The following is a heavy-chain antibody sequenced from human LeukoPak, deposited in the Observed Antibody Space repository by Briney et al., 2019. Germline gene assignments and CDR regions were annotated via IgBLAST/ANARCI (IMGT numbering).Heavy chain of an antibody. CDR2: IWYDGSNK. CDR1: GFTFSSYG. V-gene: IGHV3-33*01. Sequence: PGGSLRLSCAASGFTFSSYGMHWVRQAPGKGLEWVAVIWYDGSNKYYADSVKGRFTISRDNSKNTLYLQMNSLRAEDTAVYYCARSATYDSSGYLGYWGQGTLVTVSS. CDR3: ARSATYDSSGYLGY. J-gene: IGHJ4*02. D-gene: IGHD3-22*01.